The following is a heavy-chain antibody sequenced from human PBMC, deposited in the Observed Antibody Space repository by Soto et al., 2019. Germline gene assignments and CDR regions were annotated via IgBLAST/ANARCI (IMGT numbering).Heavy chain of an antibody. CDR2: IDAGNGKT. Sequence: QVQLVQSGAEVKKPGASVKVSCKASGYIFNRYVMHWVRQAPGQRPEWMGWIDAGNGKTKYSEKFQGRVTITRDTSASTAYMELTTLRSEDTAVYYCARGRDWYDYWGQGTQVIVSS. V-gene: IGHV1-3*01. CDR1: GYIFNRYV. D-gene: IGHD6-19*01. CDR3: ARGRDWYDY. J-gene: IGHJ4*02.